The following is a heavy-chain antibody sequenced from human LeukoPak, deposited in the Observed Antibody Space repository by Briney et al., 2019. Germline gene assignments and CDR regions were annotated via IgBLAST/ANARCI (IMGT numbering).Heavy chain of an antibody. CDR1: GFTFSSYA. D-gene: IGHD2-15*01. Sequence: GGSLRLSCAASGFTFSSYAMSWVRQAPGKGLEWVSAISGSGGSTYYADSVKGRFTISRDNSKNTLYLQMNSLRAEDTAVYYCASAGLLYYYGMDVWGQGTTVTVSS. CDR2: ISGSGGST. CDR3: ASAGLLYYYGMDV. V-gene: IGHV3-23*01. J-gene: IGHJ6*02.